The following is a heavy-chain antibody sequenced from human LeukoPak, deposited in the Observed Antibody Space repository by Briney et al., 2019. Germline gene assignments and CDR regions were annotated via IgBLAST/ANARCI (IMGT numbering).Heavy chain of an antibody. V-gene: IGHV4-59*01. J-gene: IGHJ4*02. CDR3: ARDLDGYISS. Sequence: SETLSLTCTVSGGSISSYYWSWIRQPPGKGLEWIGYIYYSGSTNYNPSLKSRVTISVDTSKNQFSLKLSSVTAADTAVYYCARDLDGYISSWGQGTLVTVSS. CDR2: IYYSGST. CDR1: GGSISSYY. D-gene: IGHD5-24*01.